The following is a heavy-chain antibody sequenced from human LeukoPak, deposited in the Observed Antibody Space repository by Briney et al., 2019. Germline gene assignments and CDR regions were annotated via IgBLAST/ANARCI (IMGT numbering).Heavy chain of an antibody. CDR2: INSNGRST. D-gene: IGHD5-18*01. J-gene: IGHJ6*03. Sequence: PGGSLRLSCEASGFTFSISIMHWVRQAPGKGLEYVSTINSNGRSTNYANSVKDRFTVSRDNSKNTLYLQMGSLRVEDTAVYYCAREVVDVDTTMTNYYYYMDVWGKGTTVTVSS. CDR1: GFTFSISI. V-gene: IGHV3-64*01. CDR3: AREVVDVDTTMTNYYYYMDV.